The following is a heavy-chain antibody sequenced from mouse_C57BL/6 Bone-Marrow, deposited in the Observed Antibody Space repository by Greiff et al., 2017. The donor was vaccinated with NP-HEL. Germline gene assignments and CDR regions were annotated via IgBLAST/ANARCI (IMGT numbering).Heavy chain of an antibody. J-gene: IGHJ3*01. CDR1: GFTFSSYT. D-gene: IGHD2-4*01. Sequence: DVMLVESGGGLVKPGGSLKLSCAASGFTFSSYTMSWVRQTPEKRLEWVATISGGGGNTYYPDSVKGRFTISRDTAKNTLYLQMSSLRSEDTALYYCARRGDYDDSFAYWGQGTLVTVSA. CDR2: ISGGGGNT. V-gene: IGHV5-9*01. CDR3: ARRGDYDDSFAY.